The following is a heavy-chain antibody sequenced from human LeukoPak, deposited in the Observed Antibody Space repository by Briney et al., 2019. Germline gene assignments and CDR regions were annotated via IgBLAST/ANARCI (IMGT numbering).Heavy chain of an antibody. CDR2: VYRSGNT. CDR1: GGSISQYY. V-gene: IGHV4-59*01. Sequence: TSETLSLTCTLSGGSISQYYWSWIRQPPGKGPEWIGYVYRSGNTNYNPSLKSRVTISVDTSKNHFPLNLTSVTAADTAVYYCARVKDFAYSFFDLWGHGTLVTVSS. J-gene: IGHJ2*01. CDR3: ARVKDFAYSFFDL.